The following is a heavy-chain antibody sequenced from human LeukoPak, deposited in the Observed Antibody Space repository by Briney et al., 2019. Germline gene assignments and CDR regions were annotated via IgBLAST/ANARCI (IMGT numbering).Heavy chain of an antibody. V-gene: IGHV4-59*01. D-gene: IGHD4-23*01. CDR3: ARELGATVVNYGMDV. CDR1: GGSISNYY. Sequence: SETLSLTCTVSGGSISNYYWSWIRQPPGKGLEWIGYIHYSGSTNYNPSLKSRVTMSVDTSKNQLSLKLASMTAADTAVYYCARELGATVVNYGMDVWGQGTTVTVSS. J-gene: IGHJ6*02. CDR2: IHYSGST.